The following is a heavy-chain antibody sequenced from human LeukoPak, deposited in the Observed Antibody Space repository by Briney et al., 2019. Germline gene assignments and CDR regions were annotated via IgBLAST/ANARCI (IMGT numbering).Heavy chain of an antibody. CDR3: ARDNGGVKYSYGYRGLDY. CDR1: GGSITSDY. J-gene: IGHJ4*02. D-gene: IGHD5-18*01. CDR2: IYYTGGT. Sequence: SSETLSLTCTVSGGSITSDYWSWIRQPPGKGLEWIGYIYYTGGTSYNPSLKSRVTFSVDTSKTQFSLKLTSVTAADTAVYYCARDNGGVKYSYGYRGLDYWGQGTLVTVSS. V-gene: IGHV4-59*01.